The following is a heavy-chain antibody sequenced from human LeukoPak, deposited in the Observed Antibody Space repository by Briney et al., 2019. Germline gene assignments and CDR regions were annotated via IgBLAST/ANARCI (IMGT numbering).Heavy chain of an antibody. V-gene: IGHV3-74*01. CDR2: INSDGSST. D-gene: IGHD2-21*02. CDR3: ARVYSPIVVVTPDGMDV. Sequence: PGGSLRLSCAASGFTFSSYWMHCVRQAPGKGLVWVSRINSDGSSTSYADSVKGRFTISRDNAKNTLYLQMNSLRAEDTAVYYCARVYSPIVVVTPDGMDVWGQGTTVTVSS. CDR1: GFTFSSYW. J-gene: IGHJ6*02.